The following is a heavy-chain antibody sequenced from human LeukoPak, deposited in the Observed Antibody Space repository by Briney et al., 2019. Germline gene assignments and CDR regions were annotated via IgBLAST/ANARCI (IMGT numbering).Heavy chain of an antibody. V-gene: IGHV3-7*01. CDR3: SRGGSWWLDN. J-gene: IGHJ4*02. CDR1: GFTFSSSY. CDR2: TNPDGDKK. Sequence: GGSLRLSCAASGFTFSSSYMTWVRQTPGKGLEWVANTNPDGDKKYYVDSVKGRFTISRDNAKNSLYLRMNSLRVDDTAVYYCSRGGSWWLDNWGQGTLVTVSS. D-gene: IGHD2-15*01.